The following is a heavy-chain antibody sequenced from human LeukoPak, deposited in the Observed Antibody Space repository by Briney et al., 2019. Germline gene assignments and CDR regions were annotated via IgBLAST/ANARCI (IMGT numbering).Heavy chain of an antibody. D-gene: IGHD4-23*01. V-gene: IGHV3-23*01. CDR3: ARQGYGGHSRGAADY. CDR2: ISGSGGST. J-gene: IGHJ4*02. Sequence: PGGTLRLSCAASGFTFSSYGMSWVRQAPGKGLEWVSAISGSGGSTYYADSVKGRFTISRDNSKNTLYLQMNSLRAEDTAVYYCARQGYGGHSRGAADYWGQGTLVTVSS. CDR1: GFTFSSYG.